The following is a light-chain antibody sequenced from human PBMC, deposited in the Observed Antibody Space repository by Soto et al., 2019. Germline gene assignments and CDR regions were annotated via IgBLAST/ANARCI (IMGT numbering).Light chain of an antibody. CDR1: QDISNY. Sequence: DIQMTQSPSSLPASVGDRVTITCQASQDISNYLNWCQQKPGKAPKLLIYDASNLETGVPSRFSGSGSGTDFTFTISSLQPEDIATYYCQQLFDSPITFGQGTRLEIK. V-gene: IGKV1-33*01. J-gene: IGKJ5*01. CDR3: QQLFDSPIT. CDR2: DAS.